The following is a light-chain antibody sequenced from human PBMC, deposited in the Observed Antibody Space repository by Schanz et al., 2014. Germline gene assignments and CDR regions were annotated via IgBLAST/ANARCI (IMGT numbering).Light chain of an antibody. V-gene: IGKV1-5*01. CDR3: QRYKSYLST. CDR1: LGISSY. Sequence: DIQMTQSPSTLSASVGDRVTITCRASLGISSYLAWYQQKPGKAPKLLIYDGSTLESGVSSRFSGSGSGTEFTLTINSLQPDDFATYYCQRYKSYLSTFGQGTRLEIK. J-gene: IGKJ5*01. CDR2: DGS.